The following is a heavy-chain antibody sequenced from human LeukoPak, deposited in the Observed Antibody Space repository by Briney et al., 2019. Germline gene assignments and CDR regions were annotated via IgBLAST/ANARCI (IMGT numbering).Heavy chain of an antibody. V-gene: IGHV1-24*01. CDR2: FDPEDGET. Sequence: ASVKVSCKVSGYTLTELSMHWVRQAPGKGLEWMGGFDPEDGETIYAQKFQGRVTMTEDTSTDTAYMELSSLRSEDTAVYYRATDLRYYGSGSYYAYWGEGTLVTVSS. CDR3: ATDLRYYGSGSYYAY. D-gene: IGHD3-10*01. CDR1: GYTLTELS. J-gene: IGHJ4*02.